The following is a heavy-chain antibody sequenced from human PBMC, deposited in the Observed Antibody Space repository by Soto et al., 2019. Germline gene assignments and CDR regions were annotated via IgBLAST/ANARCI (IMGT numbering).Heavy chain of an antibody. CDR3: ARVPLGYQSVTLYSSSWYGGRKYGMDV. CDR2: INHSGST. CDR1: GGSFSGYY. Sequence: SETLSLTCAVYGGSFSGYYWSWIRQPPGKGLEWIGEINHSGSTNYNPYLKSRVTISVDTSKNQFSLKLSSVTAADTAVYYCARVPLGYQSVTLYSSSWYGGRKYGMDVWGQGTTVTVSS. V-gene: IGHV4-34*01. J-gene: IGHJ6*02. D-gene: IGHD6-13*01.